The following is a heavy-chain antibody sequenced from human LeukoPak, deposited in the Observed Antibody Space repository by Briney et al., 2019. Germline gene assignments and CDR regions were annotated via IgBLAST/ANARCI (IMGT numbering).Heavy chain of an antibody. CDR3: ARHSYFYDGDNSYFSFDS. CDR2: IHYSGTT. J-gene: IGHJ4*02. Sequence: SETLSLTCTVSGDSISSRIYYWGWVRQPPGKGLEWIGIIHYSGTTYYNPSLDSRFTISIDTSKNQFSLRLSSVTAADSAVFYCARHSYFYDGDNSYFSFDSWGQGTLVTVSS. V-gene: IGHV4-39*01. D-gene: IGHD5/OR15-5a*01. CDR1: GDSISSRIYY.